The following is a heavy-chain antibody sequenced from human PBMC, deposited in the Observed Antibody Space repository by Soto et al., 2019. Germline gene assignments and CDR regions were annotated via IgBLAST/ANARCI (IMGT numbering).Heavy chain of an antibody. CDR2: IDGSGTTK. Sequence: EVQLLESGGGLVQPGGSLRLSCGVSGFTFNDFEMNWVRQAPGKGLEWLAYIDGSGTTKKYADSVRGRFTISRDNPNNSLFLQMTTLSAADTAIDYCARGFAQFNYWGQGTLVSVSS. V-gene: IGHV3-48*03. CDR3: ARGFAQFNY. CDR1: GFTFNDFE. J-gene: IGHJ4*02.